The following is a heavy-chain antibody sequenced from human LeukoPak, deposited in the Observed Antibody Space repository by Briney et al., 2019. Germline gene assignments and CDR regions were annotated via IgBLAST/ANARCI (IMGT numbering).Heavy chain of an antibody. D-gene: IGHD5-24*01. CDR3: TTARRASSLLDY. J-gene: IGHJ4*02. CDR2: IRGKADGGTP. V-gene: IGHV3-15*01. Sequence: GGSLRLSCAASGFTFSSYSMNWVRQAPGKGLEWIGHIRGKADGGTPDYAAPVKGKFTISRDDSKSTLFLQMDSLQIEDTAVYYCTTARRASSLLDYWGQGTLVTVSS. CDR1: GFTFSSYS.